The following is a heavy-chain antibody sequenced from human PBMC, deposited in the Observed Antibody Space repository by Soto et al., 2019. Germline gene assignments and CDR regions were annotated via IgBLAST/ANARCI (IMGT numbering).Heavy chain of an antibody. Sequence: SVKVSCKASGFTFTSSAVQWVRQARGQRLEWIGWIVVGSGNTNYAQKFQERVTITRDMSTSTAYMELSSLRSEDTAVYYCAADSSFSDYYYYGMDVWGQGTTVTVSS. CDR3: AADSSFSDYYYYGMDV. J-gene: IGHJ6*02. V-gene: IGHV1-58*01. CDR1: GFTFTSSA. CDR2: IVVGSGNT.